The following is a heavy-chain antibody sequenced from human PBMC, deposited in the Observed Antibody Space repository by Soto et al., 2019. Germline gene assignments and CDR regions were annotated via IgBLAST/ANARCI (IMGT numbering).Heavy chain of an antibody. J-gene: IGHJ4*02. D-gene: IGHD2-2*01. CDR2: IIPILGIT. V-gene: IGHV1-69*02. CDR3: ASRNPRRRSVCLFVG. CDR1: GGTFHSYT. Sequence: QVQLVQSGAEVKKPGSSVKVSCKASGGTFHSYTISWVRQAPRQGPEWMGRIIPILGITNYAEKFQGRVTITADESTNTAYMELSSLRSEDTAVYYCASRNPRRRSVCLFVGWGQRTLVTVSS.